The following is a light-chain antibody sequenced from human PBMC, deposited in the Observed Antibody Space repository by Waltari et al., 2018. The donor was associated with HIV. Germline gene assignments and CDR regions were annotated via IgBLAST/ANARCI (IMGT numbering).Light chain of an antibody. CDR3: FSTTDNNLGV. CDR2: KDM. V-gene: IGLV3-27*01. Sequence: SYELTQPSSVSVSPGQTARITCSGDILAEKYGRWLQQKPGRAPVLLISKDMERPSGIPERFSGSSSGTTVTLTISGAQVEDEADYYCFSTTDNNLGVFGGGTQLTVL. CDR1: ILAEKY. J-gene: IGLJ3*02.